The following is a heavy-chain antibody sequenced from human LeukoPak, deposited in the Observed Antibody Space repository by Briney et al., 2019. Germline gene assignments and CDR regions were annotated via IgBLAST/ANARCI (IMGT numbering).Heavy chain of an antibody. CDR1: GFTFSSYS. J-gene: IGHJ4*02. V-gene: IGHV3-48*01. CDR2: ISYSGTK. CDR3: ARDPHSLDY. Sequence: GGSLRLSCATSGFTFSSYSMNWVRQAPGKGLEWVSYISYSGTKYYADSVRGRFTISRDNAENSLYLQMSSLGAEDTAVYYCARDPHSLDYWGQGTLVTVSS. D-gene: IGHD2-21*01.